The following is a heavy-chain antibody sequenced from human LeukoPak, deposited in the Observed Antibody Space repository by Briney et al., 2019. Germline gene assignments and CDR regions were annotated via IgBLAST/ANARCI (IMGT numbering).Heavy chain of an antibody. CDR1: GYTFTGYY. CDR2: IYPNGGGT. D-gene: IGHD1-26*01. J-gene: IGHJ4*02. CDR3: ARDNNGNSFEY. Sequence: ASVKVSCKASGYTFTGYYMHWVRQAPGQGLEWMGWIYPNGGGTNYAQKFQGRVTMTRDTSISTAYMDLSRLTSDDTAVYYCARDNNGNSFEYWGQGTLVAVSS. V-gene: IGHV1-2*02.